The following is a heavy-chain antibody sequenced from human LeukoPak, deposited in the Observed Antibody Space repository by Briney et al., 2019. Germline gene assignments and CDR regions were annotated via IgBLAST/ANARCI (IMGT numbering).Heavy chain of an antibody. V-gene: IGHV3-7*04. D-gene: IGHD6-19*01. CDR3: ARVYSSGFYQTDY. CDR1: GFTFSSYC. CDR2: IKEGGSAK. Sequence: GGSLRLSCAAAGFTFSSYCMAWVRQAPGKGLEWVANIKEGGSAKYYVDSVSGRFTISRDNAKNSLYLQMNSLRAEDTAVYYCARVYSSGFYQTDYWGQGTLVTVSS. J-gene: IGHJ4*02.